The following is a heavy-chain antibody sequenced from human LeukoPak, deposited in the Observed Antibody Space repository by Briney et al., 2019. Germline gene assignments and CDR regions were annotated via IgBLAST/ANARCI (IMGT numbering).Heavy chain of an antibody. CDR3: ARHAGDIVVVPAAAPPGFDP. Sequence: GESLRISCKGSGYSFTSYWISWVRQMPGKGLEWTGRIDPSDSYTNCSPSFQGHVTISADKSISTAYLQWSSLKASDTAMYYCARHAGDIVVVPAAAPPGFDPWGQGTLVTVSS. CDR1: GYSFTSYW. CDR2: IDPSDSYT. V-gene: IGHV5-10-1*01. D-gene: IGHD2-2*01. J-gene: IGHJ5*02.